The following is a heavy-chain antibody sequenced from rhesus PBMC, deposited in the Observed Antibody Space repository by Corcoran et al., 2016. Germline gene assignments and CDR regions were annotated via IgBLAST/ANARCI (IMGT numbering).Heavy chain of an antibody. CDR3: ARHPPPTSYTGAWGNRFDV. CDR2: IGGTSGS. CDR1: GGSISSSNW. V-gene: IGHV4-65*02. J-gene: IGHJ5-1*01. Sequence: QVQLQESGPGLVKPSETLSLTCAVSGGSISSSNWWTWIRQPPGNGLEWIGNIGGTSGSHSNPPLKSRVTISRDTAKNQFSLRLSAVTAADTALYYCARHPPPTSYTGAWGNRFDVWGAGVLVTVSS. D-gene: IGHD2-15*01.